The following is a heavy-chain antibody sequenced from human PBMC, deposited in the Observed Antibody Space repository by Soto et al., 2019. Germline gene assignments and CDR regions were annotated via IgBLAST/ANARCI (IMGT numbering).Heavy chain of an antibody. CDR3: ARTLDYGNMDF. CDR2: IYRSGST. V-gene: IGHV4-4*09. CDR1: GDSVRNQY. Sequence: SETLSLTCTVSGDSVRNQYWSWIRRPPGRGLEWIGYIYRSGSTKYNPSLKSRLTISVDTSKNQFSLKLSSVTAADTAVYYCARTLDYGNMDFWGKGTTVTVSS. D-gene: IGHD3-16*01. J-gene: IGHJ6*03.